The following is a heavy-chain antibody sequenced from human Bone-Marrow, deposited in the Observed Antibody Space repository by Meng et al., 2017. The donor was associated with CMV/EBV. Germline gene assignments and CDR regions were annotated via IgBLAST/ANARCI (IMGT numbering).Heavy chain of an antibody. D-gene: IGHD6-13*01. CDR3: ARDSPVRSSSGDYYYGMDV. CDR2: ISSSSAYI. J-gene: IGHJ6*01. CDR1: GFTFSTNN. Sequence: GESLKISCAASGFTFSTNNMNWVRQAPGKGLEWVSSISSSSAYIYYIDSVKGRFTISRDNAKNSLYLQMNSLRAEDTAVYYCARDSPVRSSSGDYYYGMDVWGQRTTVAASS. V-gene: IGHV3-21*01.